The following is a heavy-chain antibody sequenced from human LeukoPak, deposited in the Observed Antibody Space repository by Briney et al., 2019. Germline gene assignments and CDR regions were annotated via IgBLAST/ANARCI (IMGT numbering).Heavy chain of an antibody. CDR2: IYPVDSDT. CDR3: ARLNYCSSTSCYPYYFDY. CDR1: GYSFTSYW. D-gene: IGHD2-2*01. Sequence: GESLKISCKGSGYSFTSYWIGWVRQIPGKGLEWMRIIYPVDSDTRYSPSFQGQFTISADKSISTAYLQWSSLKASDTAMYYCARLNYCSSTSCYPYYFDYWGQGTLVTVSS. V-gene: IGHV5-51*01. J-gene: IGHJ4*02.